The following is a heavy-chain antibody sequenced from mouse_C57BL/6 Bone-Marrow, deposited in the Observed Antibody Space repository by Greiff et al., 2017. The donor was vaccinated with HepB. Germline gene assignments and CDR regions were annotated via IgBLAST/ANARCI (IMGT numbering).Heavy chain of an antibody. D-gene: IGHD2-4*01. CDR2: IHPNSGST. CDR1: GYTFTSYW. CDR3: TRRGIYDYALYY. Sequence: VQLQQSGAELVKPGASVKLSCKASGYTFTSYWMHWVKQRPGQGLEWIGMIHPNSGSTTYNEKFKSKATLTVDKSSSTAYLQRSSQTSEDSAVYYWTRRGIYDYALYYWGQGTTLAVSS. J-gene: IGHJ2*01. V-gene: IGHV1-64*01.